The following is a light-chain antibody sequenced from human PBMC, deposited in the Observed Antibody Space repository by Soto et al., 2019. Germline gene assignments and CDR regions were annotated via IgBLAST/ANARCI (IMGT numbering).Light chain of an antibody. V-gene: IGLV1-44*01. J-gene: IGLJ2*01. CDR2: CNN. Sequence: QSVLTQPPSASGTPGQRVTLSCSGSSSNIGSNTVNWYRQLPGTAPKLLIYCNNQRPSGVPDRFSGSKSGTSASLAISGLQSEDEADYYCAAWDGSLSGVVFGGGTKLTVL. CDR3: AAWDGSLSGVV. CDR1: SSNIGSNT.